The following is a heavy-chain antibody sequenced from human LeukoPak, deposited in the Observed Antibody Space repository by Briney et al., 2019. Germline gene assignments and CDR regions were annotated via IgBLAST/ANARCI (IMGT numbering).Heavy chain of an antibody. CDR1: GFTFSSNY. CDR3: ARHGAVGAPEDY. V-gene: IGHV3-53*01. Sequence: GGSLRLSCAASGFTFSSNYMSWVRQAPGKGLEWVSVIYSGGSTYYADSVKGRFTISRDNSKNTLYLQMNSLRAEDTAVYYCARHGAVGAPEDYWGQGTLVTVSS. J-gene: IGHJ4*02. CDR2: IYSGGST. D-gene: IGHD1-26*01.